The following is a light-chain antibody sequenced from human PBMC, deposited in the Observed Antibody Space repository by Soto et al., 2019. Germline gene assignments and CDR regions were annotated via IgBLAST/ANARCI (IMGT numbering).Light chain of an antibody. V-gene: IGKV3-20*01. CDR2: SAS. CDR3: QQYDNSSPRT. CDR1: QSVNSDY. J-gene: IGKJ2*02. Sequence: EIVLTQSPGTLSLSPGERATLSCRASQSVNSDYLAWYQQKPGQAPRLLIYSASSRSTDIPDRFSGSGSGTELTFTISRLEPEDFAVDYCQQYDNSSPRTFGQGTKLEI.